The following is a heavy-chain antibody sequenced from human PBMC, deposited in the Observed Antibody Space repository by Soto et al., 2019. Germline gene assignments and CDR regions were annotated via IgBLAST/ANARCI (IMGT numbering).Heavy chain of an antibody. J-gene: IGHJ6*03. D-gene: IGHD5-12*01. CDR3: ARAVDSGYDSGYFNYYYYYYYMDV. CDR1: GFTFDDYG. CDR2: INWNGGST. V-gene: IGHV3-20*01. Sequence: GGSLRLSCAASGFTFDDYGMSWVRQAPGKGLEWVSGINWNGGSTGYADSVKGRFTISRDNAKNSLYLQMNSLRAEDTALYHCARAVDSGYDSGYFNYYYYYYYMDVWGKGTTVTVSS.